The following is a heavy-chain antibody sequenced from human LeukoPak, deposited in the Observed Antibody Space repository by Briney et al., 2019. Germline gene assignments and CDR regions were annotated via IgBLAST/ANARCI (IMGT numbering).Heavy chain of an antibody. D-gene: IGHD3-3*01. CDR3: ARATRYYDFWSGQNDYFDY. V-gene: IGHV4-4*07. Sequence: SETLSLTCTVSGGSISSYYWSWIRQPAGKGLEWIGRIYTGGSTNSNPSLKSRVTMSVDTSKNQFSLKLSSVTAADTAVYYCARATRYYDFWSGQNDYFDYWGQGTLVTVSS. J-gene: IGHJ4*02. CDR2: IYTGGST. CDR1: GGSISSYY.